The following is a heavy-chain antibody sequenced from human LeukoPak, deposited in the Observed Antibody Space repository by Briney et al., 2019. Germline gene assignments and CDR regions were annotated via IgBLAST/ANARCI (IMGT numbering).Heavy chain of an antibody. CDR2: ISYDGSNK. CDR1: GFTFSSYA. CDR3: ARTRRIDDILTGPFDY. V-gene: IGHV3-30*04. J-gene: IGHJ4*02. D-gene: IGHD3-9*01. Sequence: PGRSLRLSCAASGFTFSSYAMHWVRQAPGKGLEWVAVISYDGSNKYYADSVKGRFTISRDNSKNTLYLQMNSLRAEDTAVYYCARTRRIDDILTGPFDYWGQGTLVTVSS.